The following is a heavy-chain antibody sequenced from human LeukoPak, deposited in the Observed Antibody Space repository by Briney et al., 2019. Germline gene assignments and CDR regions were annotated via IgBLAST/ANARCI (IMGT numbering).Heavy chain of an antibody. CDR1: GGSFSGYY. D-gene: IGHD6-13*01. Sequence: SETLSLTCAVYGGSFSGYYWSWIRQPAGKGLEWIGRIYISATTNYNPSLKSRVTMSVDTSKNQFPLKLSSVTAADTAVYYCASWTGIAAAGTGWFDPWGQGTLVTVSS. J-gene: IGHJ5*02. CDR2: IYISATT. V-gene: IGHV4-59*10. CDR3: ASWTGIAAAGTGWFDP.